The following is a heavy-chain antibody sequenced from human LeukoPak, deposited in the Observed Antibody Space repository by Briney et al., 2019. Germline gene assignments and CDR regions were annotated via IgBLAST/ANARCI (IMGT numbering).Heavy chain of an antibody. J-gene: IGHJ4*02. CDR3: ATVETVAAAGTGYDY. CDR2: IIPIFGTA. Sequence: SVKVSCKASGGTFSSYAISWVRQAPGQGLEWMGGIIPIFGTANYAQKFQGRVTMTEDTSTDTAYMELSSLRSEDTAVYYCATVETVAAAGTGYDYWGQGTLVTVSS. CDR1: GGTFSSYA. D-gene: IGHD6-13*01. V-gene: IGHV1-69*06.